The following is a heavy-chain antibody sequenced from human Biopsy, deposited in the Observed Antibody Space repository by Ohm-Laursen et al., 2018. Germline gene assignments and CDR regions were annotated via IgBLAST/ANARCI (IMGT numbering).Heavy chain of an antibody. V-gene: IGHV1-2*02. J-gene: IGHJ5*02. Sequence: SSVKVSCNASGYTFTGYHVHWVRQAPGQGLEWMGWINAKTGDTNYAQKFQGRVTMTRDTSISTAYVDLSSLRSDDTAVYYCTRGGYYYDSLAYYYWFDPWGQGALVTVSS. CDR1: GYTFTGYH. CDR2: INAKTGDT. D-gene: IGHD3-22*01. CDR3: TRGGYYYDSLAYYYWFDP.